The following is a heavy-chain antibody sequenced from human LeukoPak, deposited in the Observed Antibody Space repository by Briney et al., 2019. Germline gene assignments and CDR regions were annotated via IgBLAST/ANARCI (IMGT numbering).Heavy chain of an antibody. J-gene: IGHJ4*02. Sequence: GGSLRLSCAASGFTFTSYWMHWVRQAPGKGLVWVSGMNSDGSRTSYADSVKGRFTISRDNSKSILSLQMNSLIAEDTAIYYCATYRQVLLPFESWGQGTLVTVSS. D-gene: IGHD5-18*01. CDR1: GFTFTSYW. CDR2: MNSDGSRT. V-gene: IGHV3-74*01. CDR3: ATYRQVLLPFES.